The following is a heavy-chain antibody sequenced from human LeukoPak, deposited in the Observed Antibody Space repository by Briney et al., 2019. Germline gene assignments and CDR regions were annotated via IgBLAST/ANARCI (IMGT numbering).Heavy chain of an antibody. CDR3: AHVAEILRANWFDP. Sequence: SGPTLVNPTQTLPLTCTFSGFSLSTSGVGVGWIRQPPGKALEWLALIYWNDDKRYSPSLKSRLTITKDTSKNQVVLTMTNMDPVDTATYYCAHVAEILRANWFDPWGQGTLVTVSS. J-gene: IGHJ5*02. CDR2: IYWNDDK. V-gene: IGHV2-5*01. D-gene: IGHD2-15*01. CDR1: GFSLSTSGVG.